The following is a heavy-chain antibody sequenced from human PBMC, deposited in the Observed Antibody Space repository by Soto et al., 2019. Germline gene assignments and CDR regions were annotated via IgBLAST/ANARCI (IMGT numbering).Heavy chain of an antibody. CDR1: GYTFISYY. CDR2: INPRDAAA. Sequence: ASVKVSCKTSGYTFISYYVHWVRQAPGHGLEYMGMINPRDAAARYAQNFQGRVTVTRDMSTSTVDMELTGLRSEDTAVYYCARGSPSSSRLGWLDPWGQGTQVTVSS. V-gene: IGHV1-46*01. D-gene: IGHD2-2*01. J-gene: IGHJ5*02. CDR3: ARGSPSSSRLGWLDP.